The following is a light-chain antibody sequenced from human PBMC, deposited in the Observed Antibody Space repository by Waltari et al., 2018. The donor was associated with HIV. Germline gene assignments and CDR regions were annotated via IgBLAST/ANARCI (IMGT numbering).Light chain of an antibody. CDR2: EVS. V-gene: IGKV2D-29*01. CDR3: MQSKTVLGT. CDR1: QSLLHSDGKTY. Sequence: DIVLAQAPLSLSVTPGQSASIACKSSQSLLHSDGKTYLYWYVQKTGQPPQLLMYEVSNRFSGVSERFSGSGSGTDFALRISGVEPGDVGVYYCMQSKTVLGTLGQGTRL. J-gene: IGKJ2*01.